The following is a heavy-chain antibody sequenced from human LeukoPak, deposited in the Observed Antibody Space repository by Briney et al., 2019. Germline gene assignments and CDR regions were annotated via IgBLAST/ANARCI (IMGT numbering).Heavy chain of an antibody. Sequence: KASETLSLTCTVSGGSISSSSYYWGWIRQTPGKGLEWIGSVYYSGSTYYNPSLKSRVTISVDTSKNQFSLKLSSVTAADTAVYYCAGHSGDSSSFGWFDPWGQGTLVTVSS. V-gene: IGHV4-39*01. J-gene: IGHJ5*02. CDR1: GGSISSSSYY. CDR2: VYYSGST. D-gene: IGHD6-13*01. CDR3: AGHSGDSSSFGWFDP.